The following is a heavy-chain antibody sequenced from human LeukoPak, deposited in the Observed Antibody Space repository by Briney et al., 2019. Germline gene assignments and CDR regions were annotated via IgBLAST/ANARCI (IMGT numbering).Heavy chain of an antibody. V-gene: IGHV4-34*01. J-gene: IGHJ4*02. CDR2: IYHSGST. CDR3: ARDLRPGGYCSGGSCYSDY. Sequence: SETLSLTCAVYGGSFSGYYWSWIRQPPGKGLEWIGEIYHSGSTNYNPSLKSRVTISVDKSKNQFSLKLSSVTAADTAVYYCARDLRPGGYCSGGSCYSDYWGQGTLVTVSS. CDR1: GGSFSGYY. D-gene: IGHD2-15*01.